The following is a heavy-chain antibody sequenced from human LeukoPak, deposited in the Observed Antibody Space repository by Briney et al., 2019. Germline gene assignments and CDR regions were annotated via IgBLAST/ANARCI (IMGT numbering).Heavy chain of an antibody. J-gene: IGHJ4*02. V-gene: IGHV3-15*07. Sequence: GGSLRLSCAVSVLTLSNVWMNWVRQAPWKGLEWVGRIRSRGDGGTTDFAAPVKGRFTTSRDDSKNTLYLQMNSLTSEDTAVYYCTQGSGQYFDYWGQGTLVTVSS. CDR2: IRSRGDGGTT. D-gene: IGHD2-15*01. CDR3: TQGSGQYFDY. CDR1: VLTLSNVW.